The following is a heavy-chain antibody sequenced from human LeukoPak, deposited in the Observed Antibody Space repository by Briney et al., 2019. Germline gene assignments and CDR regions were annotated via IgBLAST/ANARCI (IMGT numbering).Heavy chain of an antibody. CDR2: INQGGSDK. CDR3: TRDRSRAEDD. CDR1: GFTFIGHW. V-gene: IGHV3-7*01. Sequence: QAGGSLRLSCAASGFTFIGHWMSWVRQAPGKGLEWVANINQGGSDKYYVDSVKGRFTISRDNANNLLYLQMNSLRGEDTAVYYCTRDRSRAEDDWGQGTLVTVSS. D-gene: IGHD1-14*01. J-gene: IGHJ4*02.